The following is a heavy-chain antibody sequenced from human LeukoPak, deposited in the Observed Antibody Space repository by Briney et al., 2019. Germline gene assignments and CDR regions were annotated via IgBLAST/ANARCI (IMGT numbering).Heavy chain of an antibody. J-gene: IGHJ4*02. CDR2: INHSGST. V-gene: IGHV4-34*01. CDR3: ARGHGFLGWFGEFNYFDY. D-gene: IGHD3-10*01. Sequence: PSETLSLTCAVYGGSFSGYYWSWIRQPPGKGLEWIGEINHSGSTNYNPSLKSRVTISVDTSKNQFSLKLSSVTAADTAVYYCARGHGFLGWFGEFNYFDYWGQGTLVTVSS. CDR1: GGSFSGYY.